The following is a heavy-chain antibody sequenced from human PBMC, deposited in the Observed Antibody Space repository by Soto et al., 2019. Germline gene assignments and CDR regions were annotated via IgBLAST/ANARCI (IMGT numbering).Heavy chain of an antibody. CDR2: IYYSGST. D-gene: IGHD6-13*01. Sequence: SETLSLTCTVSGGSISSGGYYWSWIRQHPGKGLEWIGYIYYSGSTYYSPSLKSRVTISVDTSKNQFSLKLSSVTAADTAVYYCARHSSSWDQAWGQGTLVTVSS. CDR3: ARHSSSWDQA. V-gene: IGHV4-31*03. CDR1: GGSISSGGYY. J-gene: IGHJ5*02.